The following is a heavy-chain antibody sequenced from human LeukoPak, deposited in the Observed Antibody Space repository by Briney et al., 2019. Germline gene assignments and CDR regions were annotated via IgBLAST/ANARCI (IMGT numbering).Heavy chain of an antibody. CDR2: IYYSGTT. J-gene: IGHJ4*02. Sequence: SETLSLTCTVSGGTNSSYYWSWIRQPPGKGLEWIGYIYYSGTTNYNPSLKSRVTISIDTSKSQFSLKLSSVTAADTAVYYCASGGGWNDKFNSWGQGTLVTVSS. CDR3: ASGGGWNDKFNS. D-gene: IGHD1-1*01. CDR1: GGTNSSYY. V-gene: IGHV4-59*01.